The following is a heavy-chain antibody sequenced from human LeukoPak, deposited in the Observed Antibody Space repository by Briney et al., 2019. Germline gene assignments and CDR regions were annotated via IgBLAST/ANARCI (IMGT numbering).Heavy chain of an antibody. J-gene: IGHJ5*02. V-gene: IGHV3-53*01. CDR1: GFTVSSNY. D-gene: IGHD2-2*01. Sequence: GESLRLSCAASGFTVSSNYMSWVRQAPGKGLEWVSVIYSGGSTYYADSVKGRFTISRDNSKNTLYLQMNSLRAEDTAVYYCARDSVDCSSTSCYHWFDPWGQGTLVTVSS. CDR3: ARDSVDCSSTSCYHWFDP. CDR2: IYSGGST.